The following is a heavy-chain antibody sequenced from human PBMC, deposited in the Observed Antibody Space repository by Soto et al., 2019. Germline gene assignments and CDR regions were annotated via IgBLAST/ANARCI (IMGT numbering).Heavy chain of an antibody. CDR1: GASISNAAYS. Sequence: TLSLTCTVSGASISNAAYSWSWLRQPPGKGLEWIGYIYPSGMPFYNPSLRSRVTISIDRSNDQFSLNLKSVTAADMAVYYCARERGGYGLFDSWGQGTLVTVSS. CDR2: IYPSGMP. D-gene: IGHD5-18*01. J-gene: IGHJ4*02. V-gene: IGHV4-30-2*01. CDR3: ARERGGYGLFDS.